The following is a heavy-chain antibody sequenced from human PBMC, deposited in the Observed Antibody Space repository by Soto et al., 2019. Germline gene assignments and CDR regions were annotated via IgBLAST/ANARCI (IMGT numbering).Heavy chain of an antibody. CDR2: ISVRGGST. J-gene: IGHJ4*02. CDR3: AIYGSGSYQELDY. CDR1: GLTFRSYD. Sequence: SLRLSCVDSGLTFRSYDISWVRQAPGKGLEWVSSISVRGGSTYYADSVKGRFTISRDNSKNTMYLQMNSLRAEDTAVYYCAIYGSGSYQELDYWGQGTLVTVSS. D-gene: IGHD3-10*01. V-gene: IGHV3-23*01.